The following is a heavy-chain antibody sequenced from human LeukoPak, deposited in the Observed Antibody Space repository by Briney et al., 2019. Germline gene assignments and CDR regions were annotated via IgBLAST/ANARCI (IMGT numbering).Heavy chain of an antibody. CDR2: ISGSGGST. D-gene: IGHD5-12*01. V-gene: IGHV3-23*01. CDR1: GFTFSSYA. J-gene: IGHJ4*02. Sequence: GGSLRLSCAASGFTFSSYAMSWVRQAPGKGLEWDSAISGSGGSTYYADSVKGRFTISRDNSKNTLYLQMNSLRAEDTAVYYCAKDRAYSGYDPTFDYWGQGTLVTVSS. CDR3: AKDRAYSGYDPTFDY.